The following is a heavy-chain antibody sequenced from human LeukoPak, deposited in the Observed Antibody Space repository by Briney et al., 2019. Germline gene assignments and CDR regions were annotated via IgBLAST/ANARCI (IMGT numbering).Heavy chain of an antibody. Sequence: GGSLRLSCAASGFTFSSYSMNWVRQAPGKGLEWVSSISSSSSYIYYADSVKGRFTISRDNAKNSLYLQMNSLRAEDTAVYYCARDRGFLEWLRFDYWGQGTLVTVSS. V-gene: IGHV3-21*01. CDR3: ARDRGFLEWLRFDY. J-gene: IGHJ4*02. CDR2: ISSSSSYI. CDR1: GFTFSSYS. D-gene: IGHD3-3*01.